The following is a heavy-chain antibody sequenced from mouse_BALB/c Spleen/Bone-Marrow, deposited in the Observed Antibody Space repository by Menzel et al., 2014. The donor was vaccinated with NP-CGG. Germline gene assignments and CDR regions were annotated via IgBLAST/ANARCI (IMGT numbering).Heavy chain of an antibody. CDR2: IYPGDGDT. CDR3: ARTYYPYFDY. CDR1: GYAFSSSW. V-gene: IGHV1-82*01. D-gene: IGHD1-1*01. J-gene: IGHJ2*01. Sequence: VQLQQSGPELVKPGASVKISCKASGYAFSSSWMNWVKQRPGQGLEWIGRIYPGDGDTNYNGKFKGKATLTADKSSCTAYMQLSSLTSVDSAVYFCARTYYPYFDYWGQGTTLTVSS.